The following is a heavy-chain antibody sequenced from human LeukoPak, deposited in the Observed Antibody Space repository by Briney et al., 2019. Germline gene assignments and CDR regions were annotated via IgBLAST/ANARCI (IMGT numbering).Heavy chain of an antibody. CDR3: ARSDRDLWYFDL. CDR1: DGSISSYY. V-gene: IGHV4-59*01. J-gene: IGHJ2*01. CDR2: IYYSGST. Sequence: SETLSLTCTVSDGSISSYYWSWIRQPPGKGLEWIAYIYYSGSTNYNPSLKSRVTISLDASKNQFSLRLSSVTAADTAVYYCARSDRDLWYFDLWGRGTLVTVSS.